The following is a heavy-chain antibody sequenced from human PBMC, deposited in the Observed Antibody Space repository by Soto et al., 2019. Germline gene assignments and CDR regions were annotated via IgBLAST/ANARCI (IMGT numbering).Heavy chain of an antibody. CDR2: IYASGST. CDR3: ARAGGYEVQGNNWFDP. Sequence: SETLSLTCTVSGGSISSHYWSWIRQPAGKGLEWIGRIYASGSTNYNPSLKSRVTMSLDTSRNQFSLKRTSVTAADTAMYYCARAGGYEVQGNNWFDPWGQGTLVTVSS. CDR1: GGSISSHY. D-gene: IGHD5-12*01. J-gene: IGHJ5*02. V-gene: IGHV4-4*07.